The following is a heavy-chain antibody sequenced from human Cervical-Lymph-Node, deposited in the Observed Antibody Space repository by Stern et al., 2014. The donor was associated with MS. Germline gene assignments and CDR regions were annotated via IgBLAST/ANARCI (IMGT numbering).Heavy chain of an antibody. CDR1: GFPFRNYS. D-gene: IGHD3-22*01. CDR3: ARDSNVDSSGYFPYYFFYGMDV. CDR2: ISSSRRDI. V-gene: IGHV3-21*01. J-gene: IGHJ6*02. Sequence: VQLGESGGGLVKPGGSLRLSCAASGFPFRNYSMNWVRQASGKGLQWVSSISSSRRDIFYADSLKGRITISRDNAYNSLYLQMNSLRAEDTAVYYCARDSNVDSSGYFPYYFFYGMDVWGQGTTVTVSS.